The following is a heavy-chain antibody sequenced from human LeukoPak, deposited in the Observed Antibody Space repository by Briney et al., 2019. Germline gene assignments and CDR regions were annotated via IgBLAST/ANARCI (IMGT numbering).Heavy chain of an antibody. Sequence: GGSLRLSCAASGFIFSRYWMSWVRQVPRKGLEWVANIKQDGSETYYVDSVKGRFTISRDNAKNSLYLQMDSLRAEDAAVYYCARDEYSYGSVDAFDIWGQGTMVTVSS. CDR3: ARDEYSYGSVDAFDI. CDR2: IKQDGSET. J-gene: IGHJ3*02. V-gene: IGHV3-7*01. D-gene: IGHD5-18*01. CDR1: GFIFSRYW.